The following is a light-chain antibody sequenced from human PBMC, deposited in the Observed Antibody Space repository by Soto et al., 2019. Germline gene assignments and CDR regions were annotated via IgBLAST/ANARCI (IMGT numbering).Light chain of an antibody. CDR3: LQYNDWPYT. J-gene: IGKJ2*01. V-gene: IGKV3-15*01. CDR1: QNVGIN. Sequence: EIVVTQSPATLSVSPGDRATLSCRASQNVGINLAWYQQKPGQAPRLLIYGKSTRATGIPARFSGIGSGTEFTLAISSLQSEDFALYYCLQYNDWPYTFGQGTKLEIK. CDR2: GKS.